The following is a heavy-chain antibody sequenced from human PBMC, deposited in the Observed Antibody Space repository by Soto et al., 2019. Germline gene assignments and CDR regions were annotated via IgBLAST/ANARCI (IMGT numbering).Heavy chain of an antibody. J-gene: IGHJ5*02. CDR2: INHSGST. CDR1: GGSFRGYG. V-gene: IGHV4-34*01. CDR3: ARDDYYDSNNWFDP. Sequence: LLTLCLTCAVYGGSFRGYGCSWILQPPGKGLEWIGEINHSGSTNYNPSLKSRVTISVDTSKNQFSLKLSSVTAADAGVYYCARDDYYDSNNWFDPWGQGILVTVSS. D-gene: IGHD3-9*01.